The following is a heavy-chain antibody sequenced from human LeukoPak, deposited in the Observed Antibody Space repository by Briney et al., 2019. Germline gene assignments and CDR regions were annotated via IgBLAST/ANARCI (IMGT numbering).Heavy chain of an antibody. CDR3: ARVSDYGDYGHGLRYFDY. J-gene: IGHJ4*02. V-gene: IGHV4-39*07. CDR2: ISYSGST. Sequence: SETLSLTCTVSGGSISSSSYYWDWIRQPPGKGLEWIGSISYSGSTYYNPSLKSRVTISVDTSKNQFSLKLSSVTAADTAVYYCARVSDYGDYGHGLRYFDYWGQGTLVTVSS. D-gene: IGHD4-17*01. CDR1: GGSISSSSYY.